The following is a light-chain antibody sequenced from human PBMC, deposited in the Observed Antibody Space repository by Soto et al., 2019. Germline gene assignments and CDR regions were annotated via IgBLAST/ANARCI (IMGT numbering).Light chain of an antibody. J-gene: IGKJ4*01. CDR2: AAS. CDR3: KQSRSFPLT. Sequence: IQLTQSPSSLSASVGDRVTITCRSSQDLDRWLAWYQQKPWEAPNVLIFAASSLQSGLPSRFSGGGSGTDFALTISSLQPEDFATYYCKQSRSFPLTFGGGTKVDIK. CDR1: QDLDRW. V-gene: IGKV1-12*01.